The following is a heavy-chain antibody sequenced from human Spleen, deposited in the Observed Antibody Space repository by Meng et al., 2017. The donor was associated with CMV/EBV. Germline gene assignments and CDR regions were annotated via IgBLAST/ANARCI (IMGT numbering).Heavy chain of an antibody. CDR1: GFTISSYA. D-gene: IGHD3-3*02. Sequence: GGSLRLSCAASGFTISSYAMHWVRQAPGKGLEWVAVISHDGSNKYYADSVRGRFTISRDNSKNTLYLQTNSLRPEDTAVYYCAREYSHLSYGMDVWGQGTTVTVSS. CDR2: ISHDGSNK. V-gene: IGHV3-30*04. J-gene: IGHJ6*02. CDR3: AREYSHLSYGMDV.